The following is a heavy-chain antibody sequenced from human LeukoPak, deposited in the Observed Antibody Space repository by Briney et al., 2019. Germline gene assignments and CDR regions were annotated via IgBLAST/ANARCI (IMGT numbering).Heavy chain of an antibody. CDR2: IYSGGST. V-gene: IGHV3-53*01. CDR1: GFTVSSNY. Sequence: PGGSLRLSCAASGFTVSSNYMSWVRQAPGKGLEWVSVIYSGGSTYYADSVKGRFTISRDNSKNTLYLQMNSLRAEDTAVYYCARTRDSSDYDAFDIWGQGTMVTVSS. D-gene: IGHD6-25*01. CDR3: ARTRDSSDYDAFDI. J-gene: IGHJ3*02.